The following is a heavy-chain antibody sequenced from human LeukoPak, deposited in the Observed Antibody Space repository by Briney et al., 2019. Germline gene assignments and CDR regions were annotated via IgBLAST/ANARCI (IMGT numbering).Heavy chain of an antibody. CDR1: GYTFTSYD. CDR3: ARGTAMVFPSEYYFDY. D-gene: IGHD5-18*01. Sequence: GASVKVSCKASGYTFTSYDINWVRQATGQGLEWMGWMNPNSGNTGYAQKFQGRVTMTRDTSISTAYMELSRLRSDDTAVYYCARGTAMVFPSEYYFDYWGQGTLVTVSS. J-gene: IGHJ4*02. V-gene: IGHV1-8*01. CDR2: MNPNSGNT.